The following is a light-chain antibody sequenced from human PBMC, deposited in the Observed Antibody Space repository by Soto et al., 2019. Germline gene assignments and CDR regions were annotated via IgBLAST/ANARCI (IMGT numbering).Light chain of an antibody. J-gene: IGKJ4*01. CDR1: QSVRSNY. Sequence: EIVLPQSPGPLSLSSGERATLSCRASQSVRSNYLAWYQQKPGQAPRLLIYGASSRATGIPDRFGGSGSGTDFTLTISRLEPEDFAVYYCQQYASSPLTFGGGTKVEIK. V-gene: IGKV3-20*01. CDR2: GAS. CDR3: QQYASSPLT.